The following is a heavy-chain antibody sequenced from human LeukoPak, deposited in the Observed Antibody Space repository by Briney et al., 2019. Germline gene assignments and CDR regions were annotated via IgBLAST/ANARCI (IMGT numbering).Heavy chain of an antibody. V-gene: IGHV3-48*01. D-gene: IGHD6-6*01. Sequence: GGSLRLSCAASGFTLSNYGMNWVRQAPGKGLEWVSYISSTSSTKDYADSAKGRFTFSRDNAKSSLYLQMNSLRAEDTAVYYCARGGAARPDYWGQGTLVIVSS. CDR2: ISSTSSTK. CDR3: ARGGAARPDY. CDR1: GFTLSNYG. J-gene: IGHJ4*02.